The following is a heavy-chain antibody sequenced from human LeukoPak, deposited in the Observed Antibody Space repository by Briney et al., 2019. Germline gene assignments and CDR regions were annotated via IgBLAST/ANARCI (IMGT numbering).Heavy chain of an antibody. CDR1: GFTFSSYG. D-gene: IGHD4-11*01. J-gene: IGHJ4*02. CDR3: AKDGPPTVTRGSFDY. CDR2: VLSDGSSN. V-gene: IGHV3-30*18. Sequence: PGRSLRLSCAASGFTFSSYGLHWVRQAPGKGLEWGAVVLSDGSSNYYANSVEGRFTTSRDNSKNTLYLQMNSLRAEDTAVYYCAKDGPPTVTRGSFDYWGQGTLVTVSS.